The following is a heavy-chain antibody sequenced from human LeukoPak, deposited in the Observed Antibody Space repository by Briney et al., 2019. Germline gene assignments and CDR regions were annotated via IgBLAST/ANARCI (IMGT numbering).Heavy chain of an antibody. CDR1: GFTFSSYG. CDR3: AKDPRVVVIEKDYFDY. V-gene: IGHV3-23*01. D-gene: IGHD3-22*01. CDR2: ISGSGGST. Sequence: GGSLRLSCAASGFTFSSYGMSWVRQAPGKGLEWVSAISGSGGSTYYADSVKGRFTISRDNSKNTLYLQMNSLRAEDTAVYYCAKDPRVVVIEKDYFDYWGQGTLVTVSS. J-gene: IGHJ4*02.